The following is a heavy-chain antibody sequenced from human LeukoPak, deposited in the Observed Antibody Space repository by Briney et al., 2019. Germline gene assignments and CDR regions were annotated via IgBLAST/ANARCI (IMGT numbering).Heavy chain of an antibody. V-gene: IGHV3-23*01. Sequence: GGSLTLSCAASGFTFSTYVMSWVRQAPGKGLEWVSAISGTGGSTYYADSVKGRFTISRDNAKNSLFLQMNSLRAEDTAVYYCARVGSYYISLFDHWGQGTLVTVSS. CDR3: ARVGSYYISLFDH. CDR2: ISGTGGST. J-gene: IGHJ4*02. D-gene: IGHD1-26*01. CDR1: GFTFSTYV.